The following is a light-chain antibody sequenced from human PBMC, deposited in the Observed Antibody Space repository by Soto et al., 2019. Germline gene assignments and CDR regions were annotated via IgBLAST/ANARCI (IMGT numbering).Light chain of an antibody. V-gene: IGKV1-39*01. CDR3: QQSYTTLFT. CDR2: AAS. Sequence: DIQMTQSPSSLSASVGDRVTITCRASQSISNYLNWYQQKPGKAPKLLIYAASSLQSGVPSRFSGSGSGTDFTLTISSLQPEDFATYSCQQSYTTLFTFGPGTNVDLK. CDR1: QSISNY. J-gene: IGKJ3*01.